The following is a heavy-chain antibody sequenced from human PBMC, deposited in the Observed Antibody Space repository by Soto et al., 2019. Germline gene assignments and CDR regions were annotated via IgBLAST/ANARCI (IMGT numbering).Heavy chain of an antibody. CDR3: ARLPYGDYVDY. Sequence: SETLSLTCTVSGGSISSYYWSWIRQPPGKGLEWIGYIYYSGPTNYNPSLKSRVTISVDTSKDQFSLKLSSVTAADTAVYYCARLPYGDYVDYWGQGTLVTVSS. CDR2: IYYSGPT. V-gene: IGHV4-59*08. J-gene: IGHJ4*02. CDR1: GGSISSYY. D-gene: IGHD4-17*01.